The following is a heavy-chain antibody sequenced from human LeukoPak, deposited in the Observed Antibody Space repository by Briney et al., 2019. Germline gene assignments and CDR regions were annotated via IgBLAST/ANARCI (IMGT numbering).Heavy chain of an antibody. D-gene: IGHD7-27*01. CDR2: ISSSGSTI. V-gene: IGHV3-11*01. Sequence: GGSLRLSCAASGFTFSDYYMSWIRQAPGKGLEWVSYISSSGSTIYYADSVKGRFTISRDNAKNTLSLQMNSLRVDDTAVYYCARDLNWGSGYWGQGTLVTVSS. CDR1: GFTFSDYY. J-gene: IGHJ4*02. CDR3: ARDLNWGSGY.